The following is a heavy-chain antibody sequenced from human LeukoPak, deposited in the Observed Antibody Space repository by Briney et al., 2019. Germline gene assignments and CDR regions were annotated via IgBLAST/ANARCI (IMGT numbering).Heavy chain of an antibody. D-gene: IGHD3-3*01. Sequence: GGSLRLSCAASGFTSSSYGMHWVRQAPGKGLEWVAVIWYDGSNKYYADSVKGRFTISRDNSKNTLYLQMNSLRAEDTAVYYCARDLESFDYWGQGTLITVSS. CDR2: IWYDGSNK. J-gene: IGHJ4*02. V-gene: IGHV3-33*01. CDR1: GFTSSSYG. CDR3: ARDLESFDY.